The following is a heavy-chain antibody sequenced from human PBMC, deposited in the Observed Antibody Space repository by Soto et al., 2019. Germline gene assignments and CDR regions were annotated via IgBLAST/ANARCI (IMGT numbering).Heavy chain of an antibody. J-gene: IGHJ6*02. CDR3: ATDYKEQLVPSYYYGMDV. V-gene: IGHV1-24*01. CDR2: FDPEDGET. Sequence: ASVKVCCKVSGYTLTELSMHWVRQAPGKGLEWMGGFDPEDGETIYAQKFQGRVTMTEDTSTDTAYMELSGLRSEDTAVYYCATDYKEQLVPSYYYGMDVSGLGSTVTFSS. D-gene: IGHD6-6*01. CDR1: GYTLTELS.